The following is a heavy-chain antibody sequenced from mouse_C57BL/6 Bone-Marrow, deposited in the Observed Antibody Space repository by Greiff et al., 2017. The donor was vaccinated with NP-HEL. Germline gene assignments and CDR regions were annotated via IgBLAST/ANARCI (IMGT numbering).Heavy chain of an antibody. J-gene: IGHJ4*01. Sequence: QVQLQQPGAELVKPGASVKLSCKASGYTFTSYWMHWVKQRPGRGLEWIGRIDPNSGGTKYNEKFKSKATLTVDKPSSTAYMQLSSLTSEDSAVYDCASQVVTTRTGAMDYWGQGTSVTVSS. CDR3: ASQVVTTRTGAMDY. V-gene: IGHV1-72*01. D-gene: IGHD2-2*01. CDR1: GYTFTSYW. CDR2: IDPNSGGT.